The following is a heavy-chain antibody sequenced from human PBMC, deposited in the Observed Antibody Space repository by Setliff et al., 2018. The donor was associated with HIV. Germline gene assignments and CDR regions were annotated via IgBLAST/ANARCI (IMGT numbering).Heavy chain of an antibody. CDR2: IWNDGSNK. J-gene: IGHJ6*02. CDR1: GFTVSTNY. D-gene: IGHD6-13*01. Sequence: GGSLRLSCAASGFTVSTNYMSWVRQAPGKGLEWVAVIWNDGSNKYYADSVKGRFTISRDNSKNTLYLQMNSLRAEDTAVYYCARESGGIAALVHYYGMDVWGQGTTVTVSS. CDR3: ARESGGIAALVHYYGMDV. V-gene: IGHV3-33*08.